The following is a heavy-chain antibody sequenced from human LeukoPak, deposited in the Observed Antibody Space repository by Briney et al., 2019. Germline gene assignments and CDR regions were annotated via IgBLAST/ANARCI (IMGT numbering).Heavy chain of an antibody. CDR2: IYYSGST. V-gene: IGHV4-39*02. CDR1: GGSISNSSSY. D-gene: IGHD2-2*02. CDR3: ARDLLYHDAFDI. Sequence: SETLSLTCTVSGGSISNSSSYWGWIRQPPGKGLAWIGSIYYSGSTYYNPSLKSRVTISVDTSKNHFSLKLSSVTAADTAVYYCARDLLYHDAFDIWGQGTMVTVSS. J-gene: IGHJ3*02.